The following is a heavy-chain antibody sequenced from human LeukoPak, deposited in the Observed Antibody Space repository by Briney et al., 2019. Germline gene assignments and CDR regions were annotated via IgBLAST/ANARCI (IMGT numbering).Heavy chain of an antibody. CDR3: AKEKAAYCSSTSCFDGYDY. J-gene: IGHJ4*02. CDR2: ISGSGGST. CDR1: GFTFSSYA. Sequence: PGGSLRLSYAASGFTFSSYAMSWVSQAPRKGLEWVSAISGSGGSTYYADSVKGRFSISRDNSKNTLYLQLNSLRAEDTAVYYCAKEKAAYCSSTSCFDGYDYWGQGTLVTVSS. V-gene: IGHV3-23*01. D-gene: IGHD2-2*01.